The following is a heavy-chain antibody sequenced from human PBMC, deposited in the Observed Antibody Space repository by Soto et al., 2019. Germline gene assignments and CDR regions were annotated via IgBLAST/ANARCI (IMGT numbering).Heavy chain of an antibody. CDR1: GCSFTSYW. CDR2: IYPGDSDT. CDR3: ANGYSSSWQLFDY. D-gene: IGHD6-13*01. Sequence: GESLKISGKGSGCSFTSYWIGWVRQMPGKGLEWMGIIYPGDSDTRYSPSFQGQVTISADKSISTVYLQWSSLKASDTAMYYCANGYSSSWQLFDYWGQGTLVTVSS. J-gene: IGHJ4*02. V-gene: IGHV5-51*01.